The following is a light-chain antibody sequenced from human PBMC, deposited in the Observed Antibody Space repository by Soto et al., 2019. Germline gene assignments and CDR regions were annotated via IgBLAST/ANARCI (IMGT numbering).Light chain of an antibody. CDR3: QTWGTGIHLV. V-gene: IGLV4-69*01. CDR2: LDSDGSH. Sequence: QPVLTQSPSASASLGASVKLTCTLSSGHSSYAIACHQQQPEKGPRSLMKLDSDGSHTKGDAIPDRFSGSSSGAERYLTIASLHSEDEADYYCQTWGTGIHLVFGGGTKLTVL. CDR1: SGHSSYA. J-gene: IGLJ2*01.